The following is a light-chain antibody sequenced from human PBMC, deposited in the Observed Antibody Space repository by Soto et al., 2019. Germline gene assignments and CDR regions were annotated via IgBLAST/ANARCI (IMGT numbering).Light chain of an antibody. V-gene: IGLV1-40*01. CDR3: QSYDSSLSGYVV. CDR1: SSNIGAGYD. CDR2: GNS. J-gene: IGLJ2*01. Sequence: QSVLTQPPSVSGAPGQRVTISCTGSSSNIGAGYDVHWYQQLPGTAPKLLIYGNSNRPSGVPDRFSGSKSGTSASLAITGLQAADEAVYYCQSYDSSLSGYVVFGGGTKLTVL.